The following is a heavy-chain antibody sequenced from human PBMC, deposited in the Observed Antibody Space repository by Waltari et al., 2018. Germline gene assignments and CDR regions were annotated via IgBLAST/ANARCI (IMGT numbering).Heavy chain of an antibody. J-gene: IGHJ4*02. Sequence: EVQLLESGGGVIQPGGSLRLSCIGSVFPFSALSLSWIRQAPGKGREGVATMGGGGSHKFYADSVKGRFTISRDNPDNTLYLEMNSLRADDTAVYYCAKYIEGGGDRQFDSWGQGTLVTVSS. V-gene: IGHV3-23*01. CDR3: AKYIEGGGDRQFDS. D-gene: IGHD2-15*01. CDR2: MGGGGSHK. CDR1: VFPFSALS.